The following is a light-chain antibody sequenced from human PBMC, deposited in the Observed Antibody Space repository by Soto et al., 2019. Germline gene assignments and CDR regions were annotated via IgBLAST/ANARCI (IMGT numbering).Light chain of an antibody. CDR2: EGS. Sequence: QSVLTQPASVSGSPGQSITISCTGTSNDVGSYNLVSWYQHHPGKAPKLMIFEGSKRPSGVSNRFSGSKSGNTASLTISGLRAEDEADFYCCSYAGSNYYVFGTGTKVTVL. J-gene: IGLJ1*01. V-gene: IGLV2-23*01. CDR1: SNDVGSYNL. CDR3: CSYAGSNYYV.